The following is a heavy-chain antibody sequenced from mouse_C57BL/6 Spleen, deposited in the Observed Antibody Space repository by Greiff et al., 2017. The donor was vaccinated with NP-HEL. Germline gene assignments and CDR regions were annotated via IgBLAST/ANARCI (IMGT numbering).Heavy chain of an antibody. D-gene: IGHD2-4*01. V-gene: IGHV1-18*01. CDR1: GYTFTDYN. Sequence: DVQLQESGPELVKPGASVKIPCKASGYTFTDYNMDWVKQSHGQSLEWIGDINPNNGGTIYNQKFKGKATLTVDKSSSTAYMELRSLTSEDTAVYYCARLITRYYYAMDYWGQGTSVTVAS. CDR3: ARLITRYYYAMDY. J-gene: IGHJ4*01. CDR2: INPNNGGT.